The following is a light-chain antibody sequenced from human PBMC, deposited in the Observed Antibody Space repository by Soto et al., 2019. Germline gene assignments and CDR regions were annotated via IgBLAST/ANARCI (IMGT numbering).Light chain of an antibody. V-gene: IGLV1-40*01. Sequence: QSVLTQPPSVSGAPGQRVTISCTGSSSNIGAGYDVHWYRQLPGTAPKLLIYGNNYRPSGVPDRFSGSKSGTSASLAITGRQAEDEADYYCQSYDSSLSGVVFGGGTKLTVL. CDR2: GNN. CDR3: QSYDSSLSGVV. J-gene: IGLJ2*01. CDR1: SSNIGAGYD.